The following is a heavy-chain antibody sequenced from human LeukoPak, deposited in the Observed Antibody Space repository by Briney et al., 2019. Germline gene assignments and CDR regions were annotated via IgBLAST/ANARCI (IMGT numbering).Heavy chain of an antibody. D-gene: IGHD2-21*01. V-gene: IGHV4-59*08. CDR1: GGSISSYY. Sequence: SETLSLTCTVSGGSISSYYWSWIRQPPGKGLEWIGYIYYSGSTNYNPSLKSRVTISVDRSKNQFSLKLSSVTAADTAVYYCASGGADDAFDIWGQGTMVTVSS. CDR3: ASGGADDAFDI. CDR2: IYYSGST. J-gene: IGHJ3*02.